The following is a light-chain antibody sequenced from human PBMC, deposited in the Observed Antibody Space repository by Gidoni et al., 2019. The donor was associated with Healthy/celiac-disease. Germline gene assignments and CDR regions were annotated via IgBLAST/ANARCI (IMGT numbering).Light chain of an antibody. Sequence: DIKMTQSPSSLSASVGDRVTITCRASQSISSYLNWYQQKPGKAPKLLIYAASILQSGVPSRFSGSGSGTDFTLTISSLQPEDFATYYCQQSYSTPGTFGQGTKVEIK. CDR1: QSISSY. CDR2: AAS. V-gene: IGKV1-39*01. J-gene: IGKJ1*01. CDR3: QQSYSTPGT.